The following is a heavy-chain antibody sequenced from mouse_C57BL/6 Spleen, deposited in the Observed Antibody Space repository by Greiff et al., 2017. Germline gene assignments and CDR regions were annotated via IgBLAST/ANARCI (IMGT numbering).Heavy chain of an antibody. CDR2: IDPSDSYT. D-gene: IGHD2-4*01. CDR3: ALYDYDGAWFAY. J-gene: IGHJ3*01. Sequence: QVQLQQPGAELVMPGASVKLSCKASGYTFTSYWMHWVKQRPGQGLEWIGEIDPSDSYTNYNQKFKGKSTLTVDKSSSTAYMQLRSLTSEDSAVYYCALYDYDGAWFAYWGQGTLVTVSA. CDR1: GYTFTSYW. V-gene: IGHV1-69*01.